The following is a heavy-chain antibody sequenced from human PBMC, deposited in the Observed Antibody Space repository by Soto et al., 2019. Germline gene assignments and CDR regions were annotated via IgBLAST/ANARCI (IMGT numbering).Heavy chain of an antibody. J-gene: IGHJ3*02. CDR3: ARVVPAATPRGKSAFDI. D-gene: IGHD2-2*01. Sequence: ASVKVSCKASGYTFTSYGISWVRQAPGQGLEWMGWISAYNGNTNYAQKFQGRVTITADESTSTAYMELSSLRSEDTAVYYCARVVPAATPRGKSAFDIWGQGTMVTVSS. V-gene: IGHV1-18*01. CDR1: GYTFTSYG. CDR2: ISAYNGNT.